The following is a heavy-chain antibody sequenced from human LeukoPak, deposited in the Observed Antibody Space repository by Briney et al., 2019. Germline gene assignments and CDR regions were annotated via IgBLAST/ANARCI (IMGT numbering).Heavy chain of an antibody. CDR3: ARGGRGMYYFDY. V-gene: IGHV5-51*01. J-gene: IGHJ4*03. Sequence: GESLKISCKGSGYSFTNSWIGWVRQMPGKGLEWMGILYPDDSDTRYNPSFQGQVTISADKSINTAYLQWSSLRASDTAMYYCARGGRGMYYFDYWGQGTMVTVSS. CDR1: GYSFTNSW. CDR2: LYPDDSDT.